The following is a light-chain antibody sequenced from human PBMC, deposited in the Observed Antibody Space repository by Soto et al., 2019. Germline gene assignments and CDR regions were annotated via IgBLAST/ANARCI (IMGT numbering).Light chain of an antibody. CDR2: DVR. Sequence: QSALTQPASMSGSPGQSITISCTGTSSDIGGYNYISWYQQLPGKAPKFIIYDVRNRPAGVSNRFSGSRSGNTASLTISGLQAEDEADYYSSSYTSSSTVIFGGGTKLTVL. J-gene: IGLJ2*01. CDR1: SSDIGGYNY. V-gene: IGLV2-14*01. CDR3: SSYTSSSTVI.